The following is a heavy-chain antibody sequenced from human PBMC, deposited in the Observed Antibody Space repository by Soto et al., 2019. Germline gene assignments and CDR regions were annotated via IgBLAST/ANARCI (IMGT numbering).Heavy chain of an antibody. J-gene: IGHJ4*02. V-gene: IGHV1-18*01. D-gene: IGHD3-10*01. CDR3: ARAWFGDFVYYFYY. CDR1: GYTFTNYA. Sequence: QVQLVQSGAEVKKPGASVKVSCKASGYTFTNYAISWVRQAPGQGLEWMGWISAYNGNTNYAQKLQGRVTMTTDTCTSSASMELRRLRADDTPVYYFARAWFGDFVYYFYYGGQGTLVTVSS. CDR2: ISAYNGNT.